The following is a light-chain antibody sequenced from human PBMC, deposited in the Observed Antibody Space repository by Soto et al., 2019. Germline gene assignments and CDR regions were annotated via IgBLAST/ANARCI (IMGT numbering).Light chain of an antibody. Sequence: EMELTQSPATLSLSPEEKATLSCRASQSVSSYLAWYQQKPGQAPRLLIYDASTRATGIPARFSGSGSGTDFTLTISSLEPEDFAVYYCQQRSNWSITFGQGTRLEIK. CDR1: QSVSSY. CDR3: QQRSNWSIT. V-gene: IGKV3-11*01. J-gene: IGKJ5*01. CDR2: DAS.